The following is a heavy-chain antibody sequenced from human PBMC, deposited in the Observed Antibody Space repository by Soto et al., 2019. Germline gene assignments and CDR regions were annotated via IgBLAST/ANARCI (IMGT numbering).Heavy chain of an antibody. V-gene: IGHV4-4*02. D-gene: IGHD6-19*01. CDR3: ARASIAVADTADFDC. J-gene: IGHJ4*02. CDR2: IYHGGST. CDR1: GGSISSSNW. Sequence: PSETLSLTCAVSGGSISSSNWWSWVRQPPGKGLEWIGEIYHGGSTEYNPSLKSRVTISVDKSKNQFSLKLTSVTAADTAMYFCARASIAVADTADFDCWGQGTLVTVYS.